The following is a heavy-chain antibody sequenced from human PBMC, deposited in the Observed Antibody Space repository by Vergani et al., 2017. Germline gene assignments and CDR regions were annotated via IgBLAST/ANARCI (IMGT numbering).Heavy chain of an antibody. CDR1: GFTFSSYS. J-gene: IGHJ4*02. Sequence: EVQLVESGGGLVKPGGSLRLSCAASGFTFSSYSMNWVRQAPGKGLEWVSSISSSSSYIYYADSVKGRFTISRDNAKNSLYLQMNSLRAEDTAVYYCARISGTIFGVVGFDYWGQGTLVTVYS. CDR3: ARISGTIFGVVGFDY. D-gene: IGHD3-3*01. V-gene: IGHV3-21*01. CDR2: ISSSSSYI.